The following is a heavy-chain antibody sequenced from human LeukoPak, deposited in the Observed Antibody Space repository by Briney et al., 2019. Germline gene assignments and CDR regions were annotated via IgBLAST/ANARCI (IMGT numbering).Heavy chain of an antibody. J-gene: IGHJ4*02. D-gene: IGHD2-2*02. Sequence: GSLRLSCAASGFTFSSYSMNWVRQAPGKGLEWVSSISSSSSYIYYADSVKGRFTISRDNAKNSLYLQMNSLRAEDTAVYYCAREGIVPAAIEDYWGQGTLVTVSS. CDR1: GFTFSSYS. CDR2: ISSSSSYI. V-gene: IGHV3-21*01. CDR3: AREGIVPAAIEDY.